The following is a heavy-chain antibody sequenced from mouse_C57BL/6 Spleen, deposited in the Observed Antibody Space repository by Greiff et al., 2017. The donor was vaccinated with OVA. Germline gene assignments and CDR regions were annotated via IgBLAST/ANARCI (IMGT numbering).Heavy chain of an antibody. Sequence: QVQLQQPGAELVKPGASVKLSCKASGYTFTSYWMHWVKQRPGQGLEWIGMIHPNSGSTNYNEKFKSKATLTVDKSSSTAYMQLSSLTSEDSAVYYCARGLRSRTGFAYWGQGTLVTVSA. CDR1: GYTFTSYW. V-gene: IGHV1-64*01. J-gene: IGHJ3*01. CDR3: ARGLRSRTGFAY. D-gene: IGHD1-1*01. CDR2: IHPNSGST.